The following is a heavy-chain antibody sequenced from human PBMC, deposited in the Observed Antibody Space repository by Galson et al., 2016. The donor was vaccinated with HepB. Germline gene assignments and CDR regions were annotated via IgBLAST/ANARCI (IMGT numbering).Heavy chain of an antibody. D-gene: IGHD3-10*01. Sequence: TLSLTCSVSGGSISSGDHYWSWIRQPPGKGLEWIGYIYYSGGTYYNPSLQSRVALSVDTSKKQFSLKMSSVTAADTAVYYCASILDGASGSAPFDCCGQGTLVTGSS. CDR2: IYYSGGT. J-gene: IGHJ4*02. CDR3: ASILDGASGSAPFDC. V-gene: IGHV4-30-4*01. CDR1: GGSISSGDHY.